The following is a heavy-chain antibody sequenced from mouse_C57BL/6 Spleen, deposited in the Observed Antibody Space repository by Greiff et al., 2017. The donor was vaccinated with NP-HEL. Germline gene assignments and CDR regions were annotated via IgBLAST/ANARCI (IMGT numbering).Heavy chain of an antibody. V-gene: IGHV1-53*01. CDR1: GYTFTSYW. J-gene: IGHJ3*01. Sequence: QVQLQQPGAELVKPGASVKMSCKASGYTFTSYWMHWVKQRPGQGLEWIGNINPSNGGTNYNEKFKSKATLTVDKSSSTAYMQLSSLTSEDSAVYYCARGRGDYDGSAYWGQGTLVTVSA. CDR3: ARGRGDYDGSAY. D-gene: IGHD2-4*01. CDR2: INPSNGGT.